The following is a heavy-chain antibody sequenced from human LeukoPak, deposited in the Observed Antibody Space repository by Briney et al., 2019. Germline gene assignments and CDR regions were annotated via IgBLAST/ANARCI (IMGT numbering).Heavy chain of an antibody. V-gene: IGHV4-34*01. Sequence: SETLSLTCAVYGGSFSGYYWSWLRQPPGKGLEWIGEINHSGSTNYNPSLKSRVTISVDTSKNQFSLKLSSVTAADTAVYYCARSSEDGYNHRIFGDYGMDVWGQGTMVTVSS. J-gene: IGHJ6*02. D-gene: IGHD3-10*01. CDR1: GGSFSGYY. CDR3: ARSSEDGYNHRIFGDYGMDV. CDR2: INHSGST.